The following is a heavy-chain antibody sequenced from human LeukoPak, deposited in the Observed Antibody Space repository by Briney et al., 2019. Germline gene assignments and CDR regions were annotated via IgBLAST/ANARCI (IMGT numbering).Heavy chain of an antibody. V-gene: IGHV4-59*12. CDR3: ARGDSSPDY. D-gene: IGHD6-13*01. CDR2: SYYSGST. Sequence: SETLSLTCTVSGGSISSYDWSWIRQPPGKGLERIGYSYYSGSTYDNPSLKSRVTISVATSKNQFSLKLSSVTAADTAVYYCARGDSSPDYWGQGPLVTVSS. J-gene: IGHJ4*02. CDR1: GGSISSYD.